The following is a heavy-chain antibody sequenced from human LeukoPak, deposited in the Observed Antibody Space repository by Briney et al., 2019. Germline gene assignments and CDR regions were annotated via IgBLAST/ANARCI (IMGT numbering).Heavy chain of an antibody. CDR3: AKYYHDSSGYGAFDI. D-gene: IGHD3-22*01. Sequence: SETLSLTCTVSGGSISSDYWSWIRQPPGKGLEWIGYFSNSGSTNYNPSLKSRTTISVDTSKNQFSLELSSVTAADTAVYYCAKYYHDSSGYGAFDIWGQGTMVTVSS. CDR2: FSNSGST. V-gene: IGHV4-59*01. J-gene: IGHJ3*02. CDR1: GGSISSDY.